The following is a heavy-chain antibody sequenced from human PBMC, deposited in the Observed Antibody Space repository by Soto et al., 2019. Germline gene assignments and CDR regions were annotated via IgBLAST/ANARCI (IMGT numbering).Heavy chain of an antibody. V-gene: IGHV4-59*08. CDR2: ISYFGNT. Sequence: QVQLQESGPGLVKPSETLSLTFTVSGDSISPSSWSWFRQPPGKGLQWIGYISYFGNTNYNPSLKIRVTISLDTSKNQFSLHLSAVTAADTARYFCARHGSTVDTEGAFDYWGQGPPVNVSS. CDR1: GDSISPSS. D-gene: IGHD5-18*01. CDR3: ARHGSTVDTEGAFDY. J-gene: IGHJ4*02.